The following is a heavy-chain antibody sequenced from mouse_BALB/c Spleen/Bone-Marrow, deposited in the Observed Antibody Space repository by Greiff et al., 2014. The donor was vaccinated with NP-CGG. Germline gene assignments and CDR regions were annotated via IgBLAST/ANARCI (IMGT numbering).Heavy chain of an antibody. J-gene: IGHJ1*01. CDR1: DYTFTSYW. CDR3: TLAYFGKGDWYFDV. CDR2: IYPGNSDT. V-gene: IGHV1-5*01. Sequence: VQLQQSGTVLARPGPSVKMSCKASDYTFTSYWMHWLKQRPGQGLEWVGAIYPGNSDTSYNQKFKGKAELTAVTSTSTAYMDLSSLTNEDSAVYYCTLAYFGKGDWYFDVWGAGTTVTVPS. D-gene: IGHD2-10*01.